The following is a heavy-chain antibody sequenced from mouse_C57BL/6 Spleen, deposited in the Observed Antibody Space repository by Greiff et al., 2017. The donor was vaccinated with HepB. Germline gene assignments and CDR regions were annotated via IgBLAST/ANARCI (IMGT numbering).Heavy chain of an antibody. CDR3: ARGDYYGSSPYYYAMDY. V-gene: IGHV1-50*01. J-gene: IGHJ4*01. Sequence: QVQLQQPGAELVKPGASVKLSCKASGYTFTSYWMQWVKQRPGQGLEWIGEIDPSDSYTNYNQKFKGKATLTVDTSSSTAYMQLSSLTSEDSAVYYCARGDYYGSSPYYYAMDYWGQGTSVTVSS. CDR1: GYTFTSYW. CDR2: IDPSDSYT. D-gene: IGHD1-1*01.